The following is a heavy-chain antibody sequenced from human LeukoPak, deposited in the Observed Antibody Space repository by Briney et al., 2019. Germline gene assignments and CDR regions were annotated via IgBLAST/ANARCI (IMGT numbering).Heavy chain of an antibody. CDR1: GYTFTGYD. D-gene: IGHD1-26*01. CDR2: MNPYTGDT. V-gene: IGHV1-8*01. J-gene: IGHJ4*02. CDR3: TRGSLSGSSRDY. Sequence: ASVRVSCKASGYTFTGYDINWVRQATGQGLEWMGWMNPYTGDTGYAQKFQGRVTMTRNTSIDTDYMELSGLRSEETAVYYCTRGSLSGSSRDYWGQGTLVTVSS.